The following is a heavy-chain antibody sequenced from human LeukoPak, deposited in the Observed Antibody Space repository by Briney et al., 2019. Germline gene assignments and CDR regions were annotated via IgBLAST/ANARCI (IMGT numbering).Heavy chain of an antibody. J-gene: IGHJ3*02. CDR3: ARGGRRGPIAARPFAAHAAFDI. D-gene: IGHD6-6*01. CDR1: GFTFSSYA. CDR2: ISYDGSNK. Sequence: GGSLRLSCAASGFTFSSYAMHWVRQAPGKGLEWVAVISYDGSNKYYADSVKGRFTISRDNSKNTLYLQMNSLRAEDTAVYYCARGGRRGPIAARPFAAHAAFDIWGQGTMVTVSS. V-gene: IGHV3-30-3*01.